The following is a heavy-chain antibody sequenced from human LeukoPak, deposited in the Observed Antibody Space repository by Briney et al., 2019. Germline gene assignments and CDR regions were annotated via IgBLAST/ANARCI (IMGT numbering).Heavy chain of an antibody. V-gene: IGHV3-48*02. CDR1: GFTFRSYS. CDR3: ARRAYGDDSFDY. Sequence: GGSLRLSCAASGFTFRSYSMNWVRQAPGKRLEWVSYITSGSSPIYYADSVKGRFTISRDNAKNSLYLQMNSLRDEDTAVYYCARRAYGDDSFDYWGQGTLVTVSS. D-gene: IGHD4-17*01. J-gene: IGHJ4*02. CDR2: ITSGSSPI.